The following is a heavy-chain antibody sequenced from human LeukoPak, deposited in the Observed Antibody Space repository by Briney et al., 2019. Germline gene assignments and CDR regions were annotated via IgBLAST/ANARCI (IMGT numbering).Heavy chain of an antibody. CDR3: ARRGSGWTIDY. D-gene: IGHD6-19*01. J-gene: IGHJ4*02. V-gene: IGHV5-51*01. Sequence: EESLKISCKGSGYSFTTYWIGWVRRMPGKGLEWMGIIYPGDSDTRYSPSFQGQVTISADKSISTAYLQWTSLKASDTAMYYCARRGSGWTIDYWGQGTLVTVCS. CDR2: IYPGDSDT. CDR1: GYSFTTYW.